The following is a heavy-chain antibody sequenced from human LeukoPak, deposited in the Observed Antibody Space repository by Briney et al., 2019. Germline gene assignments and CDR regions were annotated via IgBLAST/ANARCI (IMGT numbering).Heavy chain of an antibody. J-gene: IGHJ4*02. D-gene: IGHD3-10*01. CDR1: GYNFPTYW. Sequence: GESLKISCKGSGYNFPTYWIAWVRQMPGKGLEWMGIIYPADSDISYSPSFQGQVTISADKSISTAYLQWNTLKASDTAMYYCARAYGRDFDYWGQGSLVTVSS. CDR2: IYPADSDI. V-gene: IGHV5-51*01. CDR3: ARAYGRDFDY.